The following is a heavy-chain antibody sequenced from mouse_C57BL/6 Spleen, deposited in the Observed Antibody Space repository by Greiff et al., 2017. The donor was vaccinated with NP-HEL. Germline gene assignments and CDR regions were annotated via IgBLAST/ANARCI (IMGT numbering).Heavy chain of an antibody. D-gene: IGHD2-2*01. J-gene: IGHJ4*01. CDR3: ARDLYYGYDKGYAMDY. Sequence: EVQLQESEGGLVQPGSSMKLSCTASGFTFSDYYMAWVRQVPEKGLEWVANINYDGSSTYYLDSLKSRFIISRDNAKNILYLQMSSLKSEDTATYYCARDLYYGYDKGYAMDYWGQGTSVTVSS. V-gene: IGHV5-16*01. CDR2: INYDGSST. CDR1: GFTFSDYY.